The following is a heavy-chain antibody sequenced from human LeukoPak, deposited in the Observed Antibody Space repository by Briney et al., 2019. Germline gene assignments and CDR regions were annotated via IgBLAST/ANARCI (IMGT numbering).Heavy chain of an antibody. Sequence: ASVKVSCKASGYTFTGYYMHWVRQAPGQGLEWMGRINPNSGGTNYAQKFQGRVTMTRDTSISTAYMELSRLRSDDTAVYYCARDAPQSYGSGSLSGYWGQGTLVTVSS. V-gene: IGHV1-2*06. CDR3: ARDAPQSYGSGSLSGY. D-gene: IGHD3-10*01. CDR2: INPNSGGT. J-gene: IGHJ4*02. CDR1: GYTFTGYY.